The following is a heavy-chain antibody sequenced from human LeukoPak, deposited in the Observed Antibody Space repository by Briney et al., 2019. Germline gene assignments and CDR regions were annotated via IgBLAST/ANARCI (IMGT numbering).Heavy chain of an antibody. J-gene: IGHJ4*02. CDR3: ARDQPYYYGSGSSSHSDY. CDR2: INPNSGGT. V-gene: IGHV1-2*02. D-gene: IGHD3-10*01. Sequence: ASVKVSCKASGYTFTGYYMHWVRQAPGQGLEGMGWINPNSGGTNYAQKFQGRVTMTRDTSISTAYMELSRLRSDDTAVYYCARDQPYYYGSGSSSHSDYWGQGTLVTVSS. CDR1: GYTFTGYY.